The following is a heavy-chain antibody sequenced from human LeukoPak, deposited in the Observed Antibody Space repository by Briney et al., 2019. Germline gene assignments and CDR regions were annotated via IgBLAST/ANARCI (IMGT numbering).Heavy chain of an antibody. CDR2: ISTCNGNT. Sequence: ASVKVSCKASGYIFTSYGISWVRQAPGQGLEWMGWISTCNGNTNYAQKLQGRVTMTTDTSTSTAYMELRSLRSDDTAVYYCARDYSQWLLPLSYWGQGTLVTVSS. CDR3: ARDYSQWLLPLSY. V-gene: IGHV1-18*01. J-gene: IGHJ4*02. D-gene: IGHD6-19*01. CDR1: GYIFTSYG.